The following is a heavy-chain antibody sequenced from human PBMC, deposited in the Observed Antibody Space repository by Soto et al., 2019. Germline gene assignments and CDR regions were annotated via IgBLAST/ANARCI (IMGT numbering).Heavy chain of an antibody. CDR1: GGSISSYY. CDR3: ARGDYYGDLDY. D-gene: IGHD4-17*01. J-gene: IGHJ4*02. V-gene: IGHV4-59*01. CDR2: IYYSGST. Sequence: QVQLQESGPGLVKPSETLSLTCTVSGGSISSYYWSWIRQPPGKGLAWIGYIYYSGSTNYNTSLKSRVTLSVDTFKNQFFRKLSSATAADTAVYYWARGDYYGDLDYWGQGTLVTVSS.